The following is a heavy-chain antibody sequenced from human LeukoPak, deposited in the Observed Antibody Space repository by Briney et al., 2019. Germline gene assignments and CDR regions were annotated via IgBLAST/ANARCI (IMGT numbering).Heavy chain of an antibody. CDR2: ISYDGSNK. Sequence: GGSLRLSCAASGFTFSSYAMHWVRQAPGKGLEWVAVISYDGSNKYYADSVKGRFTISRDNSKNTLYLQMNSLRAEDTAVYYCARNPLGDSTYYFDYWGQGTLVTVSS. D-gene: IGHD2-21*01. CDR3: ARNPLGDSTYYFDY. V-gene: IGHV3-30*04. J-gene: IGHJ4*02. CDR1: GFTFSSYA.